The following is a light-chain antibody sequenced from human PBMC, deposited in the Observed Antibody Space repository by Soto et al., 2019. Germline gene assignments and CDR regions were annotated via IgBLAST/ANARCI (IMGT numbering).Light chain of an antibody. CDR3: QQLNRFPRT. J-gene: IGKJ1*01. CDR2: SAS. Sequence: DIQLTQSPSFLSASVGDRVTITCRASQDISSYLACYQQRPGKVPRFLTHSASTLQSGVPSRFSATGSGTTFTLTISSLQPEDIATYYCQQLNRFPRTFGQGTKVEV. V-gene: IGKV1-9*01. CDR1: QDISSY.